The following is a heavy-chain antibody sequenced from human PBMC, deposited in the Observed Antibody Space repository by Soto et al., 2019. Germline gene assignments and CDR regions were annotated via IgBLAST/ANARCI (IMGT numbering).Heavy chain of an antibody. CDR2: VGGSGGSI. D-gene: IGHD2-8*01. Sequence: EVQLVESGGGLAQPGGSLRLSCVASGLTFVSYDWNWVRQAPGRGLEWVARVGGSGGSIYYADSVRGRFTISSDKAKNTHYLQMNSLRAADTAVYYCVRDNGGMDVYGQWTTVTVSS. V-gene: IGHV3-48*03. CDR3: VRDNGGMDV. J-gene: IGHJ6*02. CDR1: GLTFVSYD.